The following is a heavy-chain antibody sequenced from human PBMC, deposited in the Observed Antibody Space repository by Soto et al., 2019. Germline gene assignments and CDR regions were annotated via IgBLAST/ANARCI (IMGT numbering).Heavy chain of an antibody. V-gene: IGHV1-2*02. D-gene: IGHD3-9*01. CDR2: INPNSGGT. CDR3: VHFGYYNFTAKTYYYYGMDV. Sequence: ASVKVSCKASGYTFTGYYMHWVRQAPGQGLEWMGWINPNSGGTNYAQKFQGRVTMTRDTSISTAYMELSRLRSDDTAVYYCVHFGYYNFTAKTYYYYGMDVWGQGTTVTVSS. J-gene: IGHJ6*02. CDR1: GYTFTGYY.